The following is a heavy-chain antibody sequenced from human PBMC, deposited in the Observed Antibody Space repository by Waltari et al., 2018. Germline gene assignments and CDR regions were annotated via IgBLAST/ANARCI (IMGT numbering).Heavy chain of an antibody. J-gene: IGHJ4*02. D-gene: IGHD6-19*01. Sequence: EVQLLESGGGLVQPGGSLRLSCAASGVTFSSYAMSWVRQAPGKGLEWVSAISGSGGSTYYADSVTGRFTISRDNSKNTLYLQMNSLRAEDTAVYYCAKDLGSGWGYFDYWGQGTLVTVSS. V-gene: IGHV3-23*01. CDR2: ISGSGGST. CDR3: AKDLGSGWGYFDY. CDR1: GVTFSSYA.